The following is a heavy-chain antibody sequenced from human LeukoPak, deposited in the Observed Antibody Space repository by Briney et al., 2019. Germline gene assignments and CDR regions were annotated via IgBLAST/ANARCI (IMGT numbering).Heavy chain of an antibody. V-gene: IGHV3-23*01. CDR2: ISNGGGNT. CDR3: AKAVVVPAARSRYFDY. J-gene: IGHJ4*02. CDR1: GFTFSGYG. Sequence: GGSLRLSCATSGFTFSGYGMNWVRQALGKGLEWVSGISNGGGNTYYADSVKGRFTISRDNSNNTLYLQMNSLRAEDTAVYYCAKAVVVPAARSRYFDYWGQGTLVTVSS. D-gene: IGHD2-2*01.